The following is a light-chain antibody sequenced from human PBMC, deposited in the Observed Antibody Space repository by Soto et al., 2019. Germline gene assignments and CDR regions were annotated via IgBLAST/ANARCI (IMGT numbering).Light chain of an antibody. CDR3: PQYGVSPYS. CDR2: GAD. Sequence: EIVLTQSPGTLSLSPGERATLSCRASQSVRSGYLAWYQQKPGQAPRLLIYGADSRASGIPDRFSGSESGTDFTLSIRRLEPEDFAVYYCPQYGVSPYSFGQGTKLEMK. CDR1: QSVRSGY. J-gene: IGKJ2*03. V-gene: IGKV3-20*01.